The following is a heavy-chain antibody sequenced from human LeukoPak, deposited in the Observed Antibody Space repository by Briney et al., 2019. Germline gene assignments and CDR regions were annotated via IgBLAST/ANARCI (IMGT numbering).Heavy chain of an antibody. CDR2: INHSGST. J-gene: IGHJ6*04. D-gene: IGHD3-10*01. CDR3: ARGLYGSGSYSYYYGMDV. V-gene: IGHV4-34*01. Sequence: PSETLSLTCAVYGGSFSGYYWSWIRQPPGKGLEWIGEINHSGSTNYNPSLKSRVTISVDTSKNQFSLKLSSVTAADTAVYYCARGLYGSGSYSYYYGMDVWGKGTTVTASS. CDR1: GGSFSGYY.